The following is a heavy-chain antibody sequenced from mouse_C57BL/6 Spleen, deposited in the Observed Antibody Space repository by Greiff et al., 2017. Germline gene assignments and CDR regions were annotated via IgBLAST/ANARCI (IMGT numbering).Heavy chain of an antibody. D-gene: IGHD3-2*02. J-gene: IGHJ3*01. Sequence: QVQLQQPGAELVKPGASVKLSCKASGYTFTSYWMHWVKQRPGQGLEWIGRIHPSDSDTNYNQKFKGKATLTVAKSSSTAYMQLSILTSEDSAVYYGAIQRAGQVTFSFAYWGEGTLVTVSA. V-gene: IGHV1-74*01. CDR2: IHPSDSDT. CDR3: AIQRAGQVTFSFAY. CDR1: GYTFTSYW.